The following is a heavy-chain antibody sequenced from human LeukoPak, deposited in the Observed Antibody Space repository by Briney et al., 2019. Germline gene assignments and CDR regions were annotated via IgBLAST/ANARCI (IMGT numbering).Heavy chain of an antibody. V-gene: IGHV4-38-2*01. J-gene: IGHJ4*02. CDR3: ARSLGRRGPKFFDY. CDR2: IYHSGST. CDR1: GYSISSGYY. D-gene: IGHD3-10*01. Sequence: PSETLSLTCAVSGYSISSGYYWGWIRQPPGKGLEWIGSIYHSGSTYYNPSLKSRVTISVDTSKNQFSLKLSSVTAADTAVYYCARSLGRRGPKFFDYWGQGTLVTVSS.